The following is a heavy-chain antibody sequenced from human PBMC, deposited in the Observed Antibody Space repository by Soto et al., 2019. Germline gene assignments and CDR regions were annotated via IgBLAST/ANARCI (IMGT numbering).Heavy chain of an antibody. D-gene: IGHD2-15*01. CDR2: INSDGSST. CDR3: VRTSLVVAAAAREDY. Sequence: EVQLVESGGGLVQPGGSLRLSCAASGFTFSSYCMHWVRQAPGKGLVWVSRINSDGSSTSYADSVKGRFTISRDNAKNTLYLQMNSLRAEDTAVYYSVRTSLVVAAAAREDYWGQGTLVTVSS. V-gene: IGHV3-74*02. J-gene: IGHJ4*02. CDR1: GFTFSSYC.